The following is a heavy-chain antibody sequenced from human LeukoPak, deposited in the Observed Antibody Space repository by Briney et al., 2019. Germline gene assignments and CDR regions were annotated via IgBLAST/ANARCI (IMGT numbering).Heavy chain of an antibody. Sequence: GGSLRLSCAASGFTFSNAWMRWVRQAPGKGLEWVGRIKSKADGGTTDYAAPVKGRFTISRDDSKNTLYLQMNSLKTEDTAAYYCTDRDLITSWDYWGQGTLVTVSS. V-gene: IGHV3-15*01. D-gene: IGHD2-2*01. CDR3: TDRDLITSWDY. J-gene: IGHJ4*02. CDR1: GFTFSNAW. CDR2: IKSKADGGTT.